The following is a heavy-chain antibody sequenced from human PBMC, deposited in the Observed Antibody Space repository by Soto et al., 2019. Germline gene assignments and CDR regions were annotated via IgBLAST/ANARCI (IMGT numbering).Heavy chain of an antibody. CDR2: IWYDGSNK. Sequence: QVQLVESGGGVVQPGRSLRLSCAASGFTFSSYGMHWVRQAPGKGLEWVAVIWYDGSNKYYADSVKGRFTISRDNSKNTLYLQMNSLTAEDTAVYYCARGRGRGYCSGGSCLVPATGYMDVWGKGTTVTVSS. CDR1: GFTFSSYG. V-gene: IGHV3-33*01. CDR3: ARGRGRGYCSGGSCLVPATGYMDV. J-gene: IGHJ6*03. D-gene: IGHD2-15*01.